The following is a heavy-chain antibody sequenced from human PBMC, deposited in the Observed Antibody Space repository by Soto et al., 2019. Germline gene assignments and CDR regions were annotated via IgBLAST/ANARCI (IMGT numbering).Heavy chain of an antibody. D-gene: IGHD1-26*01. J-gene: IGHJ4*02. CDR1: GFTFSSYA. Sequence: EVQLLESGGGLVQPGGSLRLSCAASGFTFSSYAMSWVRQAPGKGLEWVSSISGSSDSTYYADSVKGRFTISRDNSKNTLYLQMNSLRAEDTAVYYCARRGSGNYYDYWGQGTRVTVSS. V-gene: IGHV3-23*01. CDR2: ISGSSDST. CDR3: ARRGSGNYYDY.